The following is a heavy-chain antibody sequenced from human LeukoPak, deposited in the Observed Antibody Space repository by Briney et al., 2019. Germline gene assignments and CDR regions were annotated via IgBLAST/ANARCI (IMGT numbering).Heavy chain of an antibody. CDR3: ARDFPRADIVVAPAANDLGWFDP. CDR2: IYYSGST. D-gene: IGHD2-2*01. J-gene: IGHJ5*02. V-gene: IGHV4-39*07. Sequence: SETLSLTCTVSGGSISSSSYYWGWIRQPPGKGLEWIGSIYYSGSTYYNPSLKSRVTISVDTSKNQFSLKLSSVTAADTAVYYCARDFPRADIVVAPAANDLGWFDPWGQGTLVTVSS. CDR1: GGSISSSSYY.